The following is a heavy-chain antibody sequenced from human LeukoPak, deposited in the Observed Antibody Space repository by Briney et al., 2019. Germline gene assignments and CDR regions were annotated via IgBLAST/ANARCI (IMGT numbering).Heavy chain of an antibody. J-gene: IGHJ3*02. Sequence: PSETLSLTCTVSGGSISSYYWSWIRQPAGKGLEWIGRIYTSGRTNYNPSLKSRVTMSVDTSKNQFSLKLSSVTAADTAVYYCARSPSSSWLRRWGAFDIWGQGTMVTVSS. D-gene: IGHD6-13*01. CDR3: ARSPSSSWLRRWGAFDI. V-gene: IGHV4-4*07. CDR2: IYTSGRT. CDR1: GGSISSYY.